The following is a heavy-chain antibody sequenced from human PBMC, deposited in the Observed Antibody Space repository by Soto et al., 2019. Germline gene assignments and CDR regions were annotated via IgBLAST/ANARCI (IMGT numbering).Heavy chain of an antibody. D-gene: IGHD2-21*01. CDR1: GFTFDDYA. V-gene: IGHV3-9*01. Sequence: VQLVESGGGLVQPGRSLRLSCAASGFTFDDYAMHWVRQAPGKGLEWVSGISWNSGSIGYADSVKGRFTISRDNAKNSLYLQMNSLRAEDTALYYCAKDGDWGLTTDVIFDYWGQGTLVTVSS. J-gene: IGHJ4*02. CDR2: ISWNSGSI. CDR3: AKDGDWGLTTDVIFDY.